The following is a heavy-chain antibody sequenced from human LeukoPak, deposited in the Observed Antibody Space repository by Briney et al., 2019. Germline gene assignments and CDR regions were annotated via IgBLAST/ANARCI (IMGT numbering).Heavy chain of an antibody. CDR3: ATGGLRYCSTTSCLGY. Sequence: SETLSLTCTVSGGSISNYYWSWIRQPPGKGLEWIGYIYYSGSTSYNPSLRSRVTMSVDTSKKFFSLHMTSVTAADTAVYYCATGGLRYCSTTSCLGYWGQGTLATVAS. CDR1: GGSISNYY. D-gene: IGHD2-2*01. J-gene: IGHJ4*02. V-gene: IGHV4-59*01. CDR2: IYYSGST.